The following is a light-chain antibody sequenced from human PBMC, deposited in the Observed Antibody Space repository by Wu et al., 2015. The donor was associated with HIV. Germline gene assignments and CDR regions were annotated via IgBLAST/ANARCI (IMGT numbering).Light chain of an antibody. V-gene: IGKV3-11*01. CDR3: QQRSNWPPYT. J-gene: IGKJ2*01. Sequence: EIVMTQSPATLSVSPGERGTLFCRATQSVSNYLAWYQQKPGQAPRLLIYDASNRATGIPARFSGSGSGTDFTLAISSLEPEDFAVYYCQQRSNWPPYTFGQGTKLEIK. CDR2: DAS. CDR1: QSVSNY.